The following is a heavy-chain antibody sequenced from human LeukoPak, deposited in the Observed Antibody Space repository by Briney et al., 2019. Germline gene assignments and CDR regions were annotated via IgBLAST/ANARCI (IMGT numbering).Heavy chain of an antibody. CDR3: ARDLSMVRGPLDY. CDR1: GFIFSTYG. CDR2: IWYDGSDI. V-gene: IGHV3-33*01. D-gene: IGHD3-10*01. Sequence: GRSLRLSCAASGFIFSTYGMHWVRQAPGKGLEWVAVIWYDGSDIYYADSVKGRFTISRDNSKNTLYLQVNSLRAEGTAVYYCARDLSMVRGPLDYWGQGTLVTVSS. J-gene: IGHJ4*02.